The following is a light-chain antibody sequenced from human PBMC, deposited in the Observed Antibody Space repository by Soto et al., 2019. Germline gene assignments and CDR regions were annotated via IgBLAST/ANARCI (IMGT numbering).Light chain of an antibody. CDR2: EVT. CDR1: SSDVGGYNY. Sequence: QSALAQPASVSGSPGQSITISCTGASSDVGGYNYVSWHQQHPGKPPKLIIYEVTNRPSGVSIRFSASRSGNTASLTISGLQAEDEADYYCSSYTSSNTQVFGGGTQLTVL. V-gene: IGLV2-14*01. J-gene: IGLJ2*01. CDR3: SSYTSSNTQV.